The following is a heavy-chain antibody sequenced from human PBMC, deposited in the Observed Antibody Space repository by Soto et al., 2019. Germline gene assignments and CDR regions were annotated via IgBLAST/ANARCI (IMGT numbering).Heavy chain of an antibody. J-gene: IGHJ3*02. CDR3: ARTSCSGGSCYGAFDI. D-gene: IGHD2-15*01. CDR1: GGSISSYY. CDR2: IYYSGST. Sequence: SETLSLTCTVSGGSISSYYWSWIRQPPGKGLEWIGYIYYSGSTNYNPSLKSRVTISVDTSKNQFSLKLSSVTAADTAVYYCARTSCSGGSCYGAFDIWGQGTMVTVSS. V-gene: IGHV4-59*01.